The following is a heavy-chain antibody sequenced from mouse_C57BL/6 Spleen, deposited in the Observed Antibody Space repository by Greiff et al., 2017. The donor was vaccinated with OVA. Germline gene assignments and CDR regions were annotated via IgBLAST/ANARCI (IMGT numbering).Heavy chain of an antibody. V-gene: IGHV14-3*01. D-gene: IGHD2-4*01. CDR3: ARCDYPSFYAMDY. CDR2: IDPANGNT. Sequence: EVKLVESVAELVRPGASVKLSCTASGFNIKNTYMHWVKQRPEQGLEWIGRIDPANGNTKYAPKFQGKATITADTSSNTAYLQLSSLTSEDTAIYYCARCDYPSFYAMDYWGQGTSVTVSS. CDR1: GFNIKNTY. J-gene: IGHJ4*01.